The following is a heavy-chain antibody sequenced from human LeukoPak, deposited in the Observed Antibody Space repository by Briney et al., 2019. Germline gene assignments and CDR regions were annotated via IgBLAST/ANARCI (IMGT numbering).Heavy chain of an antibody. CDR1: GGTFSSYA. Sequence: SVKVSCKASGGTFSSYAISWVRQAPGQGLEWMGGIIPIFGTANYAQKFQGRVTITTDESTSTAYMELGSLRSEDTAVYYCAREIRDIVVVPAAPSAAFDIWGQGTMVTVSS. J-gene: IGHJ3*02. CDR3: AREIRDIVVVPAAPSAAFDI. CDR2: IIPIFGTA. V-gene: IGHV1-69*05. D-gene: IGHD2-2*01.